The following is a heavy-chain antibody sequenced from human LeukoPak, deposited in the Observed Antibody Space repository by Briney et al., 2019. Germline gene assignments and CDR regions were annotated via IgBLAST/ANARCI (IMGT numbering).Heavy chain of an antibody. D-gene: IGHD6-13*01. CDR2: INHSGST. Sequence: SETLSLTCAVYGGSFSGYYWSWIRQPPGKGLEWIGEINHSGSTNYNPSLKSRVTISVDTSKNQFSLKLSSVTAADTAVYYCARDQPIAAAGPHDYYYYGMDVWGQGTTVTVSS. V-gene: IGHV4-34*01. CDR3: ARDQPIAAAGPHDYYYYGMDV. J-gene: IGHJ6*02. CDR1: GGSFSGYY.